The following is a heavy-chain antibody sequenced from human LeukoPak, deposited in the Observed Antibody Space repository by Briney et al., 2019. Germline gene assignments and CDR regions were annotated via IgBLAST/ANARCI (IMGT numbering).Heavy chain of an antibody. Sequence: SETLSLTCTVSGGSLHNYYWSWIRQPPGKGLEWIGYIDYSGSTNYNPSLKSRVTISVDTSQNQFSLKLSSVTAADTAVYYCARDEATSMKYDAFDIWGQGTMVTVSS. J-gene: IGHJ3*02. CDR1: GGSLHNYY. D-gene: IGHD2-8*01. CDR3: ARDEATSMKYDAFDI. V-gene: IGHV4-59*01. CDR2: IDYSGST.